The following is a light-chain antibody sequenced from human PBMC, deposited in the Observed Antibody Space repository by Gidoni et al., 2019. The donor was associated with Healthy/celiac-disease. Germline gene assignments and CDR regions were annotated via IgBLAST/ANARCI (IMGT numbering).Light chain of an antibody. CDR2: DAS. Sequence: EIVLTQSPATLSLSPGKRATLSCRASQSVSSYLAWYQQKPGQAPRLLIYDASNRATGIPARFRGSGSGTDFTLTISSLEPEDFAVYYCQQRSNWPLATFGGGTKVEIK. J-gene: IGKJ4*01. CDR3: QQRSNWPLAT. V-gene: IGKV3-11*01. CDR1: QSVSSY.